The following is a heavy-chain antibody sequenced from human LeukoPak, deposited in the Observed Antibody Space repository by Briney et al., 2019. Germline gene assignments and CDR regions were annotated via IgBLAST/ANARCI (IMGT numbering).Heavy chain of an antibody. CDR3: ARDRQWLVFDY. Sequence: ASVKVSCKASGYTFTSYYMHWVRQAPGQGLEWMGIINPSGGSTSYAQKFQGRVTMTRDTSTSTVYMERSSLRSEDTAVYYCARDRQWLVFDYWGQGTLVTVSS. V-gene: IGHV1-46*01. J-gene: IGHJ4*02. CDR1: GYTFTSYY. CDR2: INPSGGST. D-gene: IGHD6-19*01.